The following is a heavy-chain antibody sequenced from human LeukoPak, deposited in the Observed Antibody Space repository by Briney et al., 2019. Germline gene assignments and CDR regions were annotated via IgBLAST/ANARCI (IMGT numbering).Heavy chain of an antibody. Sequence: GASVKVSCKASGYTFTGYYMHWVRQAPGQGLEWMGWINPNSGGTNYAQKFQGRVTMTRDTSISTAYMKLSRLRSDDTAVYYCARAVRSDGYRPPFDYWGQGTLVTVSS. J-gene: IGHJ4*02. V-gene: IGHV1-2*02. CDR3: ARAVRSDGYRPPFDY. D-gene: IGHD5-24*01. CDR2: INPNSGGT. CDR1: GYTFTGYY.